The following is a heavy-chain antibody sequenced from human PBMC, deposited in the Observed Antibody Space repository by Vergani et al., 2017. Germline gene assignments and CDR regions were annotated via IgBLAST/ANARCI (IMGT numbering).Heavy chain of an antibody. CDR1: GYTFTSYD. J-gene: IGHJ4*02. CDR3: AXGWRDCSSTSCSYYFDY. D-gene: IGHD2-2*01. Sequence: QVQLVQSGAEVKKPGASVKVSCKASGYTFTSYDINWVRQATGQGLEWMGWMNPNSGNTGYAQKFQGRVTMTRNTSISTAYMELSSLRSEDTAVYYCAXGWRDCSSTSCSYYFDYWGQGTLVTVSS. CDR2: MNPNSGNT. V-gene: IGHV1-8*01.